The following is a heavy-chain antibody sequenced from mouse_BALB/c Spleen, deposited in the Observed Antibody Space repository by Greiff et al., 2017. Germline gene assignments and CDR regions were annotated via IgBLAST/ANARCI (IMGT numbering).Heavy chain of an antibody. D-gene: IGHD2-14*01. Sequence: VQGVESGPGLVAPSQCLSITCTVSGFSLTSYGVHWVRQPPGKGLEWLGVIWAGGSTNYNSALMSSLSISKDNSKSQVFLTMNSLQTDDTAMYYCAAQGGYYRYDAYFAYWGQGTLVTVSA. J-gene: IGHJ3*01. CDR1: GFSLTSYG. CDR3: AAQGGYYRYDAYFAY. V-gene: IGHV2-9*02. CDR2: IWAGGST.